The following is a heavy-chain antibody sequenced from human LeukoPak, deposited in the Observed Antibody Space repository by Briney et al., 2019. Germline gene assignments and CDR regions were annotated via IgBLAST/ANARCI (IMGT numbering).Heavy chain of an antibody. CDR2: IYHSGST. J-gene: IGHJ4*02. V-gene: IGHV4-38-2*02. D-gene: IGHD3-10*01. CDR3: ARHVYYGSGTYVGEDYFDY. CDR1: GYSISSGYY. Sequence: SETLSLTCTVSGYSISSGYYWGWIRQPPGKGLEWIGSIYHSGSTYCNPSLKSRVTISVDTSKNQFSLKLSSVTAADTAVYYCARHVYYGSGTYVGEDYFDYWGQGTLVTVSS.